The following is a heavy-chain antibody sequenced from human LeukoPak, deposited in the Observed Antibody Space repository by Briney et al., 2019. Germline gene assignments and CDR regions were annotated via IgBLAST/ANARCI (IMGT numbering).Heavy chain of an antibody. V-gene: IGHV3-33*03. CDR1: GFTFSRYG. CDR3: ASGDTTGYSGDAFNI. D-gene: IGHD3-22*01. CDR2: IWYDGSNK. Sequence: GGSLRLSCVASGFTFSRYGMHWVRQAPGKGLEWVAIIWYDGSNKYYADSVKGRFTISRDTSKNTLYLQMDSLRAEDTAVYYCASGDTTGYSGDAFNIWGQGPMVTVSS. J-gene: IGHJ3*02.